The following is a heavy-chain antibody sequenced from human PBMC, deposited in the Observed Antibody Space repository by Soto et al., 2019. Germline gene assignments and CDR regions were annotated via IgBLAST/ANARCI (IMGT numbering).Heavy chain of an antibody. J-gene: IGHJ4*02. Sequence: ASVQVSCKASGYTFTSYYMHWVRQAPGQGLEWMGVINPSGGSTSYAQKFQGRVTMTRDTSTSTVYMELSSLRSEDTAVYYCARGARTIAVAGTFDYWGQGTLVNVS. CDR2: INPSGGST. CDR3: ARGARTIAVAGTFDY. V-gene: IGHV1-46*01. D-gene: IGHD6-19*01. CDR1: GYTFTSYY.